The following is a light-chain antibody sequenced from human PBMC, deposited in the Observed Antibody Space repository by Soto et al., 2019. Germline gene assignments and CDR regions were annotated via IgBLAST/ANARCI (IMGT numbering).Light chain of an antibody. J-gene: IGKJ2*01. V-gene: IGKV3-15*01. CDR3: QQYNNWYT. CDR1: QSVSSN. Sequence: ELVLTRSPATLSVSPGEAATLSCRASQSVSSNLAWYQHKPGQAPRLLISGASTRATGIPARLSGSGSGTEFPLPIRSLQSEYFAVYYCQQYNNWYTFGQGTKVDIK. CDR2: GAS.